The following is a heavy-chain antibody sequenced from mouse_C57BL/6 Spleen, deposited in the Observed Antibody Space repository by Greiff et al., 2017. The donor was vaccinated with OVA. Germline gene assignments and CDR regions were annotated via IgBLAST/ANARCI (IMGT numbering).Heavy chain of an antibody. Sequence: QVQLQQSGAELVRPGASVTLSCKASGYTFTDYEMHWVKQTPVHGLEWIGAIDPETGGTAYNQKFKGKAILTADKSSSTAYMELRSLTSEDSAVYYCTRDYSNYVLFAYWGQGTLVTVSA. J-gene: IGHJ3*01. CDR1: GYTFTDYE. D-gene: IGHD2-5*01. V-gene: IGHV1-15*01. CDR3: TRDYSNYVLFAY. CDR2: IDPETGGT.